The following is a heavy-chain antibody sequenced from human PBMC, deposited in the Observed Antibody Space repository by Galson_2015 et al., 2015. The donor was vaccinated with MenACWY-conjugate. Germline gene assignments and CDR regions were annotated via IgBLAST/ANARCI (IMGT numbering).Heavy chain of an antibody. V-gene: IGHV2-70*04. Sequence: PALGRPQPALTLACPFSGFSLRTRGMRVSWIRQPPGKGPGWLARIDWNNDKFYNTSLKTRLTISKDTSKNQVVLTMTNMGPVDTATYYCARVAYGNWGQGTLVTVPS. J-gene: IGHJ4*02. CDR3: ARVAYGN. D-gene: IGHD4-17*01. CDR2: IDWNNDK. CDR1: GFSLRTRGMR.